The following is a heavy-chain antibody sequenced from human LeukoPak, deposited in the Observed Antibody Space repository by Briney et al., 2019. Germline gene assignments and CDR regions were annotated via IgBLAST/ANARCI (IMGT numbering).Heavy chain of an antibody. D-gene: IGHD4-17*01. V-gene: IGHV4-4*07. Sequence: SETLSLTCTVSGGSISSYYWSWIRQPAGKGLEWIGRIYTSGSTNYNPSLKSRVTMSVDTSKNQFSLKLSSVTAADTAVYYCARSPVDYGDYYYMDVWGKGTTVTIPS. CDR3: ARSPVDYGDYYYMDV. CDR1: GGSISSYY. CDR2: IYTSGST. J-gene: IGHJ6*03.